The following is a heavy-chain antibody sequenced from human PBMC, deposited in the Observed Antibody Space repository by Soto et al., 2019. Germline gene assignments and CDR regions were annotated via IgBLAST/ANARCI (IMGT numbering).Heavy chain of an antibody. V-gene: IGHV4-34*01. Sequence: SETLSLTCAVYGGSFSDYYWSWIRQPPGKGLEWIGEINHSGSTNYNPSLKSRVTISVDTSKNQFSLKLSSVTAADTAVYYCAKTELVVVPAAVYYYYYMDVWGKGTTVTVSS. CDR3: AKTELVVVPAAVYYYYYMDV. D-gene: IGHD2-2*01. CDR2: INHSGST. CDR1: GGSFSDYY. J-gene: IGHJ6*03.